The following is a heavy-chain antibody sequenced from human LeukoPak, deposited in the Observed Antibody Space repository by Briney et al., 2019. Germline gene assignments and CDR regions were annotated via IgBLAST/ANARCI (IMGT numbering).Heavy chain of an antibody. D-gene: IGHD3-10*01. CDR2: ISSSGSTI. V-gene: IGHV3-11*01. CDR3: AKYGSGSYYKKHLDY. J-gene: IGHJ4*02. CDR1: GFTFSDYY. Sequence: GGSLRLSCAASGFTFSDYYMSWIRQAPGKGLEWVSYISSSGSTIYYADSVKGRFTISRDNAKNSLYLQMNSLRAKDTAVYYCAKYGSGSYYKKHLDYWGQGTLVTVSS.